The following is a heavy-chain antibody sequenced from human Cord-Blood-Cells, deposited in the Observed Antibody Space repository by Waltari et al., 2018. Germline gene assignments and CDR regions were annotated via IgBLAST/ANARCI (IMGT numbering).Heavy chain of an antibody. CDR1: GGSISSRSYY. CDR2: IYYSGST. J-gene: IGHJ3*02. V-gene: IGHV4-39*01. Sequence: QLQLQESGPGLVKPSETLSLTCTVSGGSISSRSYYWGWIRQPPGKGLEWIGSIYYSGSTYYNPSLKSRVTISVDTSKNQFSLKLSSVTAADTAVYYCARRMVTGSYYLAFDIWGQGTMVTVSS. CDR3: ARRMVTGSYYLAFDI. D-gene: IGHD3-10*01.